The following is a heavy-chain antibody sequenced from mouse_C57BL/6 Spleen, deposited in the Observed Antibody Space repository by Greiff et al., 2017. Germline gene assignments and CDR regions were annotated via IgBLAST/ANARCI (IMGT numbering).Heavy chain of an antibody. V-gene: IGHV14-3*01. D-gene: IGHD2-2*01. CDR2: IDPANGNT. J-gene: IGHJ3*01. CDR1: GFNIKNTY. CDR3: ARNGYDGRGWFAY. Sequence: EVKVVESVAELVRPGASVKLSCTASGFNIKNTYMHWVKQRPEQGLEWIGRIDPANGNTKYAPKFQGKATITADTSSNTAYLQLSSLTSEDTAIYYCARNGYDGRGWFAYWGQGTLVTVSA.